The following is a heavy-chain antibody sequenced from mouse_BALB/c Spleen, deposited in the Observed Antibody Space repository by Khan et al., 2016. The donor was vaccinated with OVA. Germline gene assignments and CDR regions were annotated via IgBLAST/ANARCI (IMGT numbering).Heavy chain of an antibody. D-gene: IGHD1-1*02. Sequence: QVQLQQSGPELVKPGASVKMSCKASGYTFTDYVMNWVKQRNGQGLEWIGQIYPGSDSTYYNEKFKGKATLTADRSSSTAYMQLSNLTSEDSAVXFCARAGWYVFAYWGQGTLVAVSA. CDR1: GYTFTDYV. J-gene: IGHJ3*01. V-gene: IGHV1-77*01. CDR2: IYPGSDST. CDR3: ARAGWYVFAY.